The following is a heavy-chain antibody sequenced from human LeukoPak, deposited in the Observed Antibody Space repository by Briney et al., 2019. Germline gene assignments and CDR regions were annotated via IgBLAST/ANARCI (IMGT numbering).Heavy chain of an antibody. D-gene: IGHD6-19*01. CDR2: IRYDGNSK. Sequence: GGSLRLSCAASGFTFSSYGMHWVRQAPGKGLEWVAFIRYDGNSKYYADSVKGRFTISRDNSKNTLYLQMNSLRAEDTAVYYCAKGSGKQWLVLYPLDYWGQGTLVTVSS. V-gene: IGHV3-30*02. J-gene: IGHJ4*02. CDR1: GFTFSSYG. CDR3: AKGSGKQWLVLYPLDY.